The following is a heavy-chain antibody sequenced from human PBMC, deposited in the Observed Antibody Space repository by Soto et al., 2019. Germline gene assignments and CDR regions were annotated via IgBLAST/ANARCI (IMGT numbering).Heavy chain of an antibody. D-gene: IGHD3-10*01. CDR2: ISYDGSNK. Sequence: GGSLRLSCAASGFTFSSYGMHWVRQAPGKGLEWVAVISYDGSNKYYADSVKGRFTISRDNSKNTLYLQMNSLRAEDTAVYYCAKGGGRFNAVLDVWGQGTTVTVSS. J-gene: IGHJ6*02. V-gene: IGHV3-30*18. CDR1: GFTFSSYG. CDR3: AKGGGRFNAVLDV.